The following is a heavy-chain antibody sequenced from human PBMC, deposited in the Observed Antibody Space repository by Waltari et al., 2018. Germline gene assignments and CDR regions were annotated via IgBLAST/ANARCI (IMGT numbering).Heavy chain of an antibody. D-gene: IGHD6-19*01. CDR2: INAGNGNT. J-gene: IGHJ6*03. CDR1: GYTFTSYA. Sequence: QVQLVQSGAEVKKPGASVKVSCKASGYTFTSYAMHWVRQAPGPRLEWMGWINAGNGNTKYSQEFQGRVTITRDTSASTAYMELSSLRSEDMAVYYCARESEAVARGGYYYYMDVWGKGTTVTVSS. V-gene: IGHV1-3*03. CDR3: ARESEAVARGGYYYYMDV.